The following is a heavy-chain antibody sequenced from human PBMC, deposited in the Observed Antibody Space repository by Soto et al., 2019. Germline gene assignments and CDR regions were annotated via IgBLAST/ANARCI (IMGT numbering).Heavy chain of an antibody. V-gene: IGHV4-39*01. J-gene: IGHJ4*02. CDR2: VSSSGTT. D-gene: IGHD3-16*02. CDR1: GDSLSSNSHY. Sequence: SETLSLTCDVSGDSLSSNSHYWAWIRQPPGRGLEWIGSVSSSGTTFYDPSLKTRLTMSVDTSKNDFSLTLRSVTAADTAVYFCARQFFRRPFGRLIDTAFDSWGQGSLVTVS. CDR3: ARQFFRRPFGRLIDTAFDS.